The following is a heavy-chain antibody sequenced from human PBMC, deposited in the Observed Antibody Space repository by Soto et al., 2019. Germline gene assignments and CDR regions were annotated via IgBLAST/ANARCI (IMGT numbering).Heavy chain of an antibody. CDR2: IYYSGST. V-gene: IGHV4-59*01. Sequence: SSETLSLTCTVSGGSISSYYWSWIRQPLGKGLEWIGYIYYSGSTNYNPSLKSRVTISVDTSKNQFSLKLSSVTAADTAVYYCARAFCGGDCYHDAFDIWGQGTMVTVSS. CDR3: ARAFCGGDCYHDAFDI. D-gene: IGHD2-21*02. J-gene: IGHJ3*02. CDR1: GGSISSYY.